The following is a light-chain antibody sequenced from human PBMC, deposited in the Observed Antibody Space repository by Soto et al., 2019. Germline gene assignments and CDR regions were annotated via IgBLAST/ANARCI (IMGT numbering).Light chain of an antibody. J-gene: IGKJ1*01. V-gene: IGKV3-20*01. CDR3: QQYGSSGT. Sequence: DIVLTQSPATLSLSPGDSATLSCRASQSVITYLAWYQQKPGQAPRLLIYGASNRATGIQDRFSGSGSGTEFTLTISRLEPEDFAVYYCQQYGSSGTCGQGTKADI. CDR1: QSVITY. CDR2: GAS.